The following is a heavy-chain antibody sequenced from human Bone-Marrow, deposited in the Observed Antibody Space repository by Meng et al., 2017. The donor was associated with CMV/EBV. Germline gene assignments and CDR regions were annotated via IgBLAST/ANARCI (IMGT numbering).Heavy chain of an antibody. Sequence: GESLKISCAASGFTFSDYYMNWIRQAPGKGLEWISYISGDGTTIFYAESVQGRFTISRDNARNPLYLQMNSLRAEDTAVYFCARERASYQLLSGFESWGLGSLVTVSS. V-gene: IGHV3-11*04. CDR3: ARERASYQLLSGFES. J-gene: IGHJ4*02. CDR1: GFTFSDYY. D-gene: IGHD1-1*01. CDR2: ISGDGTTI.